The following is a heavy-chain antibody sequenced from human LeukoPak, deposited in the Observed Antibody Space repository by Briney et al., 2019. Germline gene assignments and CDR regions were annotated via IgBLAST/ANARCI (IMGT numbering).Heavy chain of an antibody. CDR3: ARGRPLGANFWVY. V-gene: IGHV3-20*04. J-gene: IGHJ4*02. Sequence: AGGSLRLSCAASGFTFDDYGMSWVRQAPGKGLEWVSGINWNGGSTGYADSVKGRFTISRDNAKNSLFLQMNSLRAEDTAVYYCARGRPLGANFWVYWGQGTLVTVSS. D-gene: IGHD3-16*01. CDR1: GFTFDDYG. CDR2: INWNGGST.